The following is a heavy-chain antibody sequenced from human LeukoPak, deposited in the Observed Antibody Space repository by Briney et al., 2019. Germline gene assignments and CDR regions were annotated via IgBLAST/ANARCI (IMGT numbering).Heavy chain of an antibody. CDR1: GGSISSYY. CDR3: ARVGDCSVDSNCYHFADWFDP. CDR2: IYYSGST. V-gene: IGHV4-59*08. J-gene: IGHJ5*02. D-gene: IGHD2-15*01. Sequence: SETLSLTCTVSGGSISSYYWSWIRQPPGKGLEWIGYIYYSGSTNYNPSLKSRVTISVDPSKNQFSLKLSSVTATDTAVYYCARVGDCSVDSNCYHFADWFDPWGQGTLVTVSS.